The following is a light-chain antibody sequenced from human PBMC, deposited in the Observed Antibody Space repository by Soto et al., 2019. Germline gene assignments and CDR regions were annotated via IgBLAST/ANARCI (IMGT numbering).Light chain of an antibody. CDR1: QRIRYY. CDR2: GAS. J-gene: IGKJ1*01. CDR3: QHHNSYSQT. V-gene: IGKV1-5*01. Sequence: DIQLTQSPPTLSASVGDRVTITCRASQRIRYYLAWYQQMPGNAPKLLIYGASRLQSGVPSRFSGSGSGTEFTLTISSLQPDDFATYFCQHHNSYSQTFGQGTKVDIK.